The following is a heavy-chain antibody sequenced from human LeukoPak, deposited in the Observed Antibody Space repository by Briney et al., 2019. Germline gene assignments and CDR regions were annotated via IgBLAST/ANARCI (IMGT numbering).Heavy chain of an antibody. CDR1: GFTFDDYA. Sequence: PGRSLRLSCAASGFTFDDYAMHWVRQASGKGLEWVSGISWNSGSIGYADSVKGRFTISRDNAKNSLYLQMNSLRAEDTAVYYCARETYYYGSSGYYLFDYWGQGTLVTVSS. D-gene: IGHD3-22*01. V-gene: IGHV3-9*01. J-gene: IGHJ4*02. CDR2: ISWNSGSI. CDR3: ARETYYYGSSGYYLFDY.